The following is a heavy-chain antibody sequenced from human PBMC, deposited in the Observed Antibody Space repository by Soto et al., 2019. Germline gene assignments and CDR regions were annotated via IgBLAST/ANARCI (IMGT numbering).Heavy chain of an antibody. J-gene: IGHJ6*03. CDR3: ARLSDDILRTFYYMDV. D-gene: IGHD3-9*01. Sequence: SETLSLTCIVSGGSISTYYWSWIRQPPGKGLEWIGYIYYSGNTNYNPSLKSRVTISVDTSKNQFSLKLSSVTAADTAVYYCARLSDDILRTFYYMDVWGKGTTVTVSS. CDR1: GGSISTYY. CDR2: IYYSGNT. V-gene: IGHV4-59*01.